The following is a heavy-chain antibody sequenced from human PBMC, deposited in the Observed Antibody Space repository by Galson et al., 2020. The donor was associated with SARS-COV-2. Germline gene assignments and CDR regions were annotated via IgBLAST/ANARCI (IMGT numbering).Heavy chain of an antibody. Sequence: ASVKVSCKASGYTFTTYDINWVRQAPGQGLEWMGWMNPYSDNTGYAQKFQGRVTMTRNISISTAYMELSSLRSEDTAVYYCARNWELRAFDSWGQGTLVTVSS. CDR3: ARNWELRAFDS. J-gene: IGHJ4*02. CDR1: GYTFTTYD. V-gene: IGHV1-8*01. D-gene: IGHD1-26*01. CDR2: MNPYSDNT.